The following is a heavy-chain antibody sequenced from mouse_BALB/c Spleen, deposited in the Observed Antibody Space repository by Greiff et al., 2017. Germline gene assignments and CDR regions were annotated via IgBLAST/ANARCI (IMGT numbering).Heavy chain of an antibody. V-gene: IGHV5-6*01. CDR3: ARQRNGYDNFGY. J-gene: IGHJ2*01. CDR1: GFTFSSYG. D-gene: IGHD2-2*01. Sequence: EVKLMESGGDLVKPGGSLKLFCAASGFTFSSYGLSWVRQTPDKSLEWVATISSGGSYTYYPDSVKGRFTISRDNAKNTLYLQMSSLKSENTAMYYCARQRNGYDNFGYWGQGATLTVST. CDR2: ISSGGSYT.